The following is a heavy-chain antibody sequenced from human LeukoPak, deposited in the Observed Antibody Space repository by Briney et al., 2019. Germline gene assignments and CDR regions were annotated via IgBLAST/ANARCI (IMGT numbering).Heavy chain of an antibody. D-gene: IGHD5-18*01. CDR3: AKDHSSYTAMVVYYYYGMDV. J-gene: IGHJ6*02. Sequence: PGGSLRLSCAASGFTLSSYAMSWVRQAPGKGLEWVSAISGSGGSTYYADSVKGRFTISRDNSKNTLYLQMNSLRAEDTAVYYCAKDHSSYTAMVVYYYYGMDVWGQGTTVTVSS. CDR2: ISGSGGST. V-gene: IGHV3-23*01. CDR1: GFTLSSYA.